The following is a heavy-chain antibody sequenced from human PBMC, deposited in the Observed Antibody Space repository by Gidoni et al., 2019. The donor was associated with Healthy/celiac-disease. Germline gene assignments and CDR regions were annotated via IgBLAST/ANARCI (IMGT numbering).Heavy chain of an antibody. CDR3: AKDLCSGGSCLPAPEYFQH. D-gene: IGHD2-15*01. V-gene: IGHV3-23*01. CDR1: GFTFSSYA. J-gene: IGHJ1*01. Sequence: EVQLLESGGGLVQPGGFLRLSCAASGFTFSSYAMSWVRQAPGKGLEWVSAISGSGGSTYYADSVKGRFTISRDNSKNTLYLQMNSLRAEDTAVYYCAKDLCSGGSCLPAPEYFQHWGQGTLVTVSS. CDR2: ISGSGGST.